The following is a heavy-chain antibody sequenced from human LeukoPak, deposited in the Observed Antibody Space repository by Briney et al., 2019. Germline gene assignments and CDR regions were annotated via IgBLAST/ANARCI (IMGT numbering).Heavy chain of an antibody. Sequence: SETLSLTCAVSGVSFNNYYWSWVRQTPGKGLEWIGEINHSGYTNDSPSLKSRVTLSIDTSRKQFSLNLRSVTVADTGIYYCQRITTGHDYWGQGTLVTVSS. V-gene: IGHV4-34*01. J-gene: IGHJ4*02. CDR2: INHSGYT. CDR1: GVSFNNYY. D-gene: IGHD4-11*01. CDR3: QRITTGHDY.